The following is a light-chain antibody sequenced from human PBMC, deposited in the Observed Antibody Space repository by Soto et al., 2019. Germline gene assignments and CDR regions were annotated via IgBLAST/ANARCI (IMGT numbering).Light chain of an antibody. Sequence: DIQMTQSPSSLSASVGDRVTITCRASQGISNYLAWYQQKPGKVPKLLIYAASTLQSGVPSRFSGSGSGTEFTLTISSLQPDDSATYYCQHYSLYSPWTFRQGTKVDNK. CDR3: QHYSLYSPWT. V-gene: IGKV1-27*01. CDR2: AAS. CDR1: QGISNY. J-gene: IGKJ1*01.